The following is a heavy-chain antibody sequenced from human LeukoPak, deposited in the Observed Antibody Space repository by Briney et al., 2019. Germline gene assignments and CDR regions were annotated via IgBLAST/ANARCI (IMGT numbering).Heavy chain of an antibody. CDR2: ISGSGDST. J-gene: IGHJ6*02. D-gene: IGHD4-17*01. CDR3: AKDQSVTNYYYGMDV. CDR1: GFTFSSYA. V-gene: IGHV3-23*01. Sequence: HPGGSLRLSCAASGFTFSSYAMSWVRQAPGKGLEWVSGISGSGDSTYYADSVKGRFTISRDNSKNTLYLQMNSLRAEDTAVYYCAKDQSVTNYYYGMDVWGQGTTVTVSS.